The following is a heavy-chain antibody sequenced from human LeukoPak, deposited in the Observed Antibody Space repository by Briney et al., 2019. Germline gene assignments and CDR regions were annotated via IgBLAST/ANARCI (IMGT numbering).Heavy chain of an antibody. D-gene: IGHD3-10*01. CDR2: INPSGGST. CDR3: AKDVEAGVVRGVTIFDY. J-gene: IGHJ4*02. V-gene: IGHV1-46*01. CDR1: GYTFTSYY. Sequence: GASVKVSCKASGYTFTSYYMHWVRQAPGQGLEWMGIINPSGGSTSYAQKFQGRVTMTRDTSTSTVYMELSSLRSEDTAVYYCAKDVEAGVVRGVTIFDYWGQGTLVTVSS.